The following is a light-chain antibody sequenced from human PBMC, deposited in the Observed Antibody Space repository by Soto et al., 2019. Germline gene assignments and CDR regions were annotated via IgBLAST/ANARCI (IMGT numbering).Light chain of an antibody. J-gene: IGKJ5*01. CDR1: QRVSSN. CDR2: GAS. CDR3: QQYADSPIT. Sequence: EIVLTQSPVTLSLSPGERATLSCRASQRVSSNLAWFQQKPGQAPRLLIYGASTRATGVPARFSGSGSGTDFTLAISRVEPEDFAVYFCQQYADSPITFGQGTRLEI. V-gene: IGKV3-20*01.